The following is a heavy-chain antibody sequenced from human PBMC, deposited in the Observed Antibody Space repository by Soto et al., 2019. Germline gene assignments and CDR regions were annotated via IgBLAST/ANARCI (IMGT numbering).Heavy chain of an antibody. CDR1: GYTFTSYW. D-gene: IGHD2-15*01. CDR2: IYPGDSDT. J-gene: IGHJ3*01. CDR3: ARPYCSGGSCYSDAFDV. V-gene: IGHV5-51*01. Sequence: PGESLKISCKASGYTFTSYWIGWVRQMPEKGLEWMGIIYPGDSDTRYSPSFQGQVTISVDKSISTAYLQWSRLKASDSAIYYCARPYCSGGSCYSDAFDVWGQGTMVTVS.